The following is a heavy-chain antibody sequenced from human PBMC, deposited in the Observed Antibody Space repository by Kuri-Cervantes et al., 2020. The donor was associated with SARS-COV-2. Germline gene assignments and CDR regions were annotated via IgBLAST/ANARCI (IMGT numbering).Heavy chain of an antibody. CDR3: AKAGPYYDDSSGYPIDY. CDR1: GGTFSSYA. J-gene: IGHJ4*02. V-gene: IGHV1-69*05. CDR2: IIPIFGTA. D-gene: IGHD3-22*01. Sequence: SVKVSCKASGGTFSSYAISWVRQAPGQGLEWMGGIIPIFGTANYAQKFQGRVTITTDESTSTAYMELSSLRAEDTAVYYCAKAGPYYDDSSGYPIDYWGQGTLVTVSS.